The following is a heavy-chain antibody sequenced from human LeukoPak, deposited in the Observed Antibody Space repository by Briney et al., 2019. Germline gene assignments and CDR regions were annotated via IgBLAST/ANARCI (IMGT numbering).Heavy chain of an antibody. CDR2: INPNTGDT. V-gene: IGHV1-2*02. CDR1: GYSFTRYY. Sequence: ASVTVSFTASGYSFTRYYVQWVRQAPGQGLEWVGWINPNTGDTNYAQTFQGRVTITRDTAVSTAYMELNGLRFDDTDASHCYTDEGGWGQGTLVTVSS. CDR3: YTDEGG. J-gene: IGHJ4*02. D-gene: IGHD1-26*01.